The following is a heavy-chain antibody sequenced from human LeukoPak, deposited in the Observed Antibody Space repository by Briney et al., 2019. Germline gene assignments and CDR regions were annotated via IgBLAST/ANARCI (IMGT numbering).Heavy chain of an antibody. CDR3: ASTVWSDYNYYYMDV. V-gene: IGHV4-4*02. J-gene: IGHJ6*03. D-gene: IGHD3-3*01. Sequence: SETLSLTCAVSGGSISSSNWWSWVRQPPGKGLEWIGEIYHSGSTNYNPSLKSRVTISVDKSKNQFSLKLSSVTAADTAVYYCASTVWSDYNYYYMDVWGKGTTVTVSS. CDR2: IYHSGST. CDR1: GGSISSSNW.